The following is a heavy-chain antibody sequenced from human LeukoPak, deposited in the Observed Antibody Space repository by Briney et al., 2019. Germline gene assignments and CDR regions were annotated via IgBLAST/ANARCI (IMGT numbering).Heavy chain of an antibody. CDR2: INPNNGDT. CDR3: ARHYFDNSGPSGY. Sequence: ASEKVSCKASGYSFTGYYIQWVRQAPGQGLEWMGWINPNNGDTNFAQKFQGRVTMTRDTSMSTAYMEVSSLRSDDTAVYYCARHYFDNSGPSGYWGQGTLVTVSS. V-gene: IGHV1-2*02. D-gene: IGHD3-22*01. CDR1: GYSFTGYY. J-gene: IGHJ4*02.